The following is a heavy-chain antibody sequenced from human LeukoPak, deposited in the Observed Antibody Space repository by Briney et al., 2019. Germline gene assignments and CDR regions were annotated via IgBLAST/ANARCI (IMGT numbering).Heavy chain of an antibody. J-gene: IGHJ4*02. CDR1: GFTFSSYG. V-gene: IGHV3-30*02. Sequence: GGSLRLSCAASGFTFSSYGIHWVRQAPGKGLEWVAFIQFDGNNKYYVDSVKGRFTISRDNSKDTLYLQMNSLRDEDAAVYYCAKDRPYGLDYWGQGTLVTVSS. CDR2: IQFDGNNK. D-gene: IGHD3-10*01. CDR3: AKDRPYGLDY.